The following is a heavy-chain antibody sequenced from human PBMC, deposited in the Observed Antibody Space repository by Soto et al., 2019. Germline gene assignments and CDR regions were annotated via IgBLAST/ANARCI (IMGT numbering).Heavy chain of an antibody. V-gene: IGHV3-23*01. CDR3: AKGNNLGCFLSLIAY. D-gene: IGHD1-1*01. Sequence: PGGSLRLSCAASGFTFSSYVMSWVRQAPGKGLEWVSAISGSGGSTYSADSVKGRFTISRDNSKNTLYLQMDSLRAEDTAFYYCAKGNNLGCFLSLIAYGGKGTLVTVSS. CDR2: ISGSGGST. J-gene: IGHJ4*02. CDR1: GFTFSSYV.